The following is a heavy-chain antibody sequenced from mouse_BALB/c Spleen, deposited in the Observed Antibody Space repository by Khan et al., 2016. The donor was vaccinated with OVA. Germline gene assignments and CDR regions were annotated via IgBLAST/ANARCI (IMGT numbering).Heavy chain of an antibody. D-gene: IGHD2-3*01. CDR1: GYSITSDYA. CDR3: ARVDGGDFDY. V-gene: IGHV3-2*02. J-gene: IGHJ2*01. Sequence: EVQLVESAPGLVKPSQSLSLTCTVTGYSITSDYAWNWIRQFPGNKLEWMGFISYSGNTNYNPSLKSRISITRDTSKNQFFLQLNSVTTEDTATYYCARVDGGDFDYWGQGTTLTVSS. CDR2: ISYSGNT.